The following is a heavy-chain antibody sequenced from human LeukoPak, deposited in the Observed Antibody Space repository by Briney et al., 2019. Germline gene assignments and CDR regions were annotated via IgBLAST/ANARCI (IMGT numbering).Heavy chain of an antibody. Sequence: PSETLSLTCTVSGGSISSSSYYWGWIRQPPGKGLEWIGSIYYSGSTYYNPSLKSRVTISVDTSKNQFSLKPSSVTAADTAVYYCAREGAGGDGYNSGQFIDYWGQGTLVTVSS. D-gene: IGHD5-24*01. CDR2: IYYSGST. CDR1: GGSISSSSYY. CDR3: AREGAGGDGYNSGQFIDY. J-gene: IGHJ4*02. V-gene: IGHV4-39*07.